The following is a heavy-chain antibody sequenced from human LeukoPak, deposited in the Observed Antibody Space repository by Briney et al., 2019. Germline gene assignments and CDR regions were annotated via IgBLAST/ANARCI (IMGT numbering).Heavy chain of an antibody. V-gene: IGHV3-23*01. CDR1: RFTFGSVG. CDR3: AKELDSSGYFDY. D-gene: IGHD3-22*01. Sequence: GGSLRLSCAASRFTFGSVGMSWVRQAPGKGLEWVSGISGSGGSTYHADSVKGRFTISRDNSRNTLYLQMNSLRAEDTAVYYCAKELDSSGYFDYWGQGTLVTVSS. CDR2: ISGSGGST. J-gene: IGHJ4*02.